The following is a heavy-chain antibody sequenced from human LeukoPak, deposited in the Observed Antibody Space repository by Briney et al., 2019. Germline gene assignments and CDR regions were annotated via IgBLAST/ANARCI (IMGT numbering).Heavy chain of an antibody. CDR1: GVSVGSAGYY. J-gene: IGHJ4*02. CDR3: ARSQSQSGSYRYYFAY. V-gene: IGHV4-61*08. Sequence: SGTLSLTCSVSGVSVGSAGYYWTWIRQPPGKGLEWIGYMDYTANSNYNPFLKSRVTMSLDPSQNEFSLRLTSVTAADTAVYYCARSQSQSGSYRYYFAYWGQGILVTVSS. D-gene: IGHD1-26*01. CDR2: MDYTANS.